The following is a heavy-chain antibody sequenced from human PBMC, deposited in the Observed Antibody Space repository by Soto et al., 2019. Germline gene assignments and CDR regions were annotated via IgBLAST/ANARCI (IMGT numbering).Heavy chain of an antibody. D-gene: IGHD4-17*01. J-gene: IGHJ5*02. Sequence: PSETLSLTCTVSGGSISSYYWSWIRQPPGKGLEWIVYIYYSGSTNYNPSLKSRVTISVDTSKNQFSLKLSSVTAADTAVYYCARHIDYGDYDWFDPWGQGTLVTVSS. V-gene: IGHV4-59*08. CDR1: GGSISSYY. CDR3: ARHIDYGDYDWFDP. CDR2: IYYSGST.